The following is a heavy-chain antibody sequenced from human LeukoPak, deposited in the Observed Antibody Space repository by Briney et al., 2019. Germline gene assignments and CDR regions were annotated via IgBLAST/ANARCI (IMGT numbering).Heavy chain of an antibody. CDR3: AREGYSSVWSGSFDY. CDR2: INSSGNHI. Sequence: RAGGSLRLSCAASGVTYSSYSMNWVRQAPGKGLEWVSYINSSGNHIYYTDSVKGLFTISRDNAKTSLYLQMNSLRAEDTAVYYCAREGYSSVWSGSFDYWGQGILVTVSS. V-gene: IGHV3-21*01. CDR1: GVTYSSYS. D-gene: IGHD6-19*01. J-gene: IGHJ4*02.